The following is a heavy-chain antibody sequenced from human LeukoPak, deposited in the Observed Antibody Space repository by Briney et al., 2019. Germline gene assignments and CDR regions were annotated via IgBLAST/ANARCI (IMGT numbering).Heavy chain of an antibody. J-gene: IGHJ4*02. CDR3: ARGGSDTAMAHDY. V-gene: IGHV3-74*01. Sequence: GGSLRLSCVASGFTFSNHWMHWVRQAPGKGLMWVSRINRDGSRTDYADSVKGRFTISRDDAKNTLYLQVNSLRAEDTAVYFCARGGSDTAMAHDYWGQGTLVTVSS. CDR2: INRDGSRT. CDR1: GFTFSNHW. D-gene: IGHD5-18*01.